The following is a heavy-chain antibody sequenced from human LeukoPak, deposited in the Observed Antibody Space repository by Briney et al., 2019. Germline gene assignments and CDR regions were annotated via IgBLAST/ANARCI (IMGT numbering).Heavy chain of an antibody. CDR1: GGSFSSGAYS. CDR2: IYYSGTT. Sequence: SETLSLTCTVSGGSFSSGAYSWSWIRQHPGKGLEWIGYIYYSGTTYYNPSLKSRVTISVDTSKNQFSLKLSSVTAADTAVYHCARLPYCSGGSCYPGSDAFDIWGQGTMVTVSS. D-gene: IGHD2-15*01. J-gene: IGHJ3*02. CDR3: ARLPYCSGGSCYPGSDAFDI. V-gene: IGHV4-31*02.